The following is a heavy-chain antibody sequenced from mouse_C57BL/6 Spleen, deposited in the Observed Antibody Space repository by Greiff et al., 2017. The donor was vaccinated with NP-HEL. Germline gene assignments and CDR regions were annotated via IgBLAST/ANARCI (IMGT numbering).Heavy chain of an antibody. V-gene: IGHV1-42*01. Sequence: VHVKQSGPELVKPGASVKISCKASGYSFTGYYMNWVKQSPEKSLEWIGEINPSTGGTTYNKKFKAKATLTVDKSSSTAYMQLKSLTSEDSADYYCARDMLADNYHFDYWGQGTTLTVSS. J-gene: IGHJ2*01. CDR2: INPSTGGT. CDR3: ARDMLADNYHFDY. CDR1: GYSFTGYY. D-gene: IGHD1-3*01.